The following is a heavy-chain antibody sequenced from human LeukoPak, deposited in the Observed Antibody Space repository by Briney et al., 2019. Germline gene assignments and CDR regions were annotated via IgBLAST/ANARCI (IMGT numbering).Heavy chain of an antibody. CDR2: INWNGGST. Sequence: GGSLRLSCAASGFTFADYGMSWVRQAPGKGLEWVSGINWNGGSTGFADTVKGRFTISRDNAKNSLYLQMNSLRAEDTALYYCARRDNSGHDDWGQGTLVTVSS. V-gene: IGHV3-20*04. D-gene: IGHD3-22*01. CDR1: GFTFADYG. CDR3: ARRDNSGHDD. J-gene: IGHJ4*02.